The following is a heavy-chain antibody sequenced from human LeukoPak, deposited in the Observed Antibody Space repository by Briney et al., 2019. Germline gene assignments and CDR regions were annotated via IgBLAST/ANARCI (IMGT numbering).Heavy chain of an antibody. J-gene: IGHJ4*02. CDR3: ARYDSSGYYVDY. CDR1: GYSISSGYY. V-gene: IGHV4-38-2*02. Sequence: SETLSLTCTVSGYSISSGYYWGWIRQPPGKGLEWIGSIYHSGSTYYNPSLKSRVTISVDTSKNQFSLKLSSVTAADTAVYYCARYDSSGYYVDYWGQGTLVTVSS. CDR2: IYHSGST. D-gene: IGHD3-22*01.